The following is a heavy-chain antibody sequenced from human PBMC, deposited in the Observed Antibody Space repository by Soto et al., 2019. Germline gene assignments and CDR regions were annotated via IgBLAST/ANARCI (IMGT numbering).Heavy chain of an antibody. Sequence: EVQLVESGGGVVRPGGSLRLSCAASGFTFDDYGMSWVRQAPGKGLEGVSGINWNGGSTGYADSVQGRFTISRDNAKNSLYPQTSSLRAEDPALYCCASEPYGSGSYKVGMGFWGQGTLVTVSS. CDR3: ASEPYGSGSYKVGMGF. V-gene: IGHV3-20*04. CDR2: INWNGGST. CDR1: GFTFDDYG. D-gene: IGHD3-10*01. J-gene: IGHJ4*02.